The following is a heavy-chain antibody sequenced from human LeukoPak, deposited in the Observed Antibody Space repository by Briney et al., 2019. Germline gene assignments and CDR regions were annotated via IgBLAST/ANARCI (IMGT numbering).Heavy chain of an antibody. D-gene: IGHD6-13*01. CDR2: LSYDGSNK. Sequence: GGSLRLSCAASGFTFSSYAMHWVRQAPGKGLEWVAVLSYDGSNKYYADSVKGRFTISRDNSKNTLYLQMNSLRAEDTAVYYCARDRYSSSWYYFDYWGQGTLVTVSS. CDR1: GFTFSSYA. V-gene: IGHV3-30-3*01. CDR3: ARDRYSSSWYYFDY. J-gene: IGHJ4*02.